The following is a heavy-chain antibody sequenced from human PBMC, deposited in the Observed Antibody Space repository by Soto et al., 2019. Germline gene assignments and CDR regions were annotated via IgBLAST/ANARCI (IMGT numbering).Heavy chain of an antibody. D-gene: IGHD3-16*01. CDR2: IYSGGST. J-gene: IGHJ4*02. V-gene: IGHV3-66*01. Sequence: GGSLRLSCAASGFPVSSNYMSWVRQAPGKGLEWVSVIYSGGSTYYADSVKGRFTISRDNSKNTLYLQMNSLRAEDTAVYYCASEDYTYSIFDYWGQGTLVTVSS. CDR1: GFPVSSNY. CDR3: ASEDYTYSIFDY.